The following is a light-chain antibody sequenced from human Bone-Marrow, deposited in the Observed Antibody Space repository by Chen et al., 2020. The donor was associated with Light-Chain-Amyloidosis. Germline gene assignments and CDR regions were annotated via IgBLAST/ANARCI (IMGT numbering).Light chain of an antibody. J-gene: IGLJ3*02. CDR2: EVS. CDR1: SSDVGSYNL. CDR3: CSYAGSSTWV. Sequence: QSALTQPASVSGSPGQSITISCTGTSSDVGSYNLVSWYQQHPGKAPKLMIYEVSKRPSGVSNRFSGSKSGNTASLTISRLQAEDEADYYCCSYAGSSTWVFGGGTNLTVL. V-gene: IGLV2-23*02.